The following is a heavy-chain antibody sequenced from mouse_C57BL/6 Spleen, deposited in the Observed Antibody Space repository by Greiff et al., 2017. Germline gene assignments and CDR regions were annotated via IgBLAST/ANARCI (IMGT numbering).Heavy chain of an antibody. D-gene: IGHD2-5*01. CDR1: GYTFTSYW. Sequence: QVQLQQPGAELVKPGASVKLSCKASGYTFTSYWMQWVKQRPGPGLEWIGEIDPSDSYTNYNQKFKGKATLTVDTSSSTAYMQLSSLTSEDSAVYYCAKRSNYGGFAYWGQGTLVTVSA. CDR2: IDPSDSYT. V-gene: IGHV1-50*01. J-gene: IGHJ3*01. CDR3: AKRSNYGGFAY.